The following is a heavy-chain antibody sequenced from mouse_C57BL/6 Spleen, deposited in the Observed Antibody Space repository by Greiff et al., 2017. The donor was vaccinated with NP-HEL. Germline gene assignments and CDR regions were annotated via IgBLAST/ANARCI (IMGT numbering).Heavy chain of an antibody. CDR3: TRSTAQATSYYFDY. J-gene: IGHJ2*01. CDR2: IYPGNSDT. Sequence: EVQLQQSGTVLARPGASVKMSCKTSGYTFTSYWMHWVKQRPGQGLEWIGAIYPGNSDTSYNQKFKGKAKLTAVTSASTAYMELSSLTNEDSAVYYCTRSTAQATSYYFDYWGQGTTLTVSS. V-gene: IGHV1-5*01. CDR1: GYTFTSYW. D-gene: IGHD3-2*02.